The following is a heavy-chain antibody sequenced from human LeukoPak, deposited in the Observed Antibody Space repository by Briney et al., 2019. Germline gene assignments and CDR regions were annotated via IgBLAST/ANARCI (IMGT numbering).Heavy chain of an antibody. CDR2: ISANNGNT. J-gene: IGHJ5*02. V-gene: IGHV1-18*01. D-gene: IGHD2-21*01. Sequence: ASVQLSCKASGYPFTTYGFIWVRQAPGLGLEWMGWISANNGNTKYGQKSQGRVTMTTDTTTETAYVELRSLRFDDTAIYYCARTVGDRADPWGQGSLVTVSS. CDR1: GYPFTTYG. CDR3: ARTVGDRADP.